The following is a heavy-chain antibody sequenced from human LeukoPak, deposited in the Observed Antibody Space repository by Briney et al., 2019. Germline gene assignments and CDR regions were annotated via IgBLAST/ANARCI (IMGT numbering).Heavy chain of an antibody. CDR3: AKIHCSPSSCDEFDY. D-gene: IGHD2-2*01. CDR1: GGSISSYY. V-gene: IGHV4-59*01. Sequence: SETLSLTCTVSGGSISSYYWSWIRHTPGKGLEWIGYIYYSGSTNYNPSLKSRVTISVDTSKNQFSLKLSSVTAADTAIYYCAKIHCSPSSCDEFDYWGQGTLVTVSS. J-gene: IGHJ4*02. CDR2: IYYSGST.